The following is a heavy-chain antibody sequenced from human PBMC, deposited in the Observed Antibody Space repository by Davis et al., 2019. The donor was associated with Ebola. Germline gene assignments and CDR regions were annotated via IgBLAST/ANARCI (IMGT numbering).Heavy chain of an antibody. J-gene: IGHJ6*02. CDR2: IYHSGST. Sequence: SETLSLTCAVSGGSISSGGYSWSWIRQPPGKGLEWIGYIYHSGSTYYNPSLKSRVTISVDTSKNQFSLKLSSVTAADTAVYYCARGKYYYGMDVWGQGTTVTVSS. CDR3: ARGKYYYGMDV. V-gene: IGHV4-30-2*01. CDR1: GGSISSGGYS.